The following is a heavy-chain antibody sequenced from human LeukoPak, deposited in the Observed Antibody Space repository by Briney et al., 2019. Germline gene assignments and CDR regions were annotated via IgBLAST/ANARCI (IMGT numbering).Heavy chain of an antibody. Sequence: GGSLRLSCAVSGFTFSSFAVHWVRQAPGKGLEWVAVISYDGSNEHYIDSVKGRFTISRDDSKNTLYLQMNSLRPEDTAVYYCARDRHGGSFYGYFDYWGQGTLVTVSS. D-gene: IGHD1-26*01. V-gene: IGHV3-30-3*01. CDR3: ARDRHGGSFYGYFDY. J-gene: IGHJ4*02. CDR2: ISYDGSNE. CDR1: GFTFSSFA.